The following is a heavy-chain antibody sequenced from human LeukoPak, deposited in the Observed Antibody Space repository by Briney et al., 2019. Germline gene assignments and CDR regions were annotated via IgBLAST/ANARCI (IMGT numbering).Heavy chain of an antibody. CDR1: GLTFSNYA. D-gene: IGHD3-3*01. CDR3: AKDKWFGGYSTLLDY. CDR2: ISGEGGST. J-gene: IGHJ4*02. V-gene: IGHV3-43*02. Sequence: GGSLRLSCAATGLTFSNYAMHWVRHAPGKGLEWVSLISGEGGSTYYADSVKGRFTISRDNSKNSLYLQMNSLRTEDTALYYCAKDKWFGGYSTLLDYWGQGTLVTVSS.